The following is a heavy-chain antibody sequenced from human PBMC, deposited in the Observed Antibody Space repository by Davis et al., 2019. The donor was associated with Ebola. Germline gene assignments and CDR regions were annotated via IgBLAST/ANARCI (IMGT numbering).Heavy chain of an antibody. V-gene: IGHV6-1*01. J-gene: IGHJ6*02. CDR3: ARVLTMVQGVIPPDYYGMDV. D-gene: IGHD3-10*01. CDR1: GDSVSSNSAA. CDR2: TYYGSKWYN. Sequence: SQTLSLTCAISGDSVSSNSAAWNWIRQSPSRGLEWLGRTYYGSKWYNDYAVSVKSRITINPDTSKNQFSLQLNSVTPEDTAVYYCARVLTMVQGVIPPDYYGMDVWGQGTTVTVSS.